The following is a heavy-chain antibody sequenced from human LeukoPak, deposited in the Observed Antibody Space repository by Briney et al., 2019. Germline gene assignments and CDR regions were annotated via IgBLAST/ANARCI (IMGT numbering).Heavy chain of an antibody. CDR3: AKEYCGGDCYSGNIDAFDI. CDR1: EFTFSNFD. D-gene: IGHD2-21*02. V-gene: IGHV3-30*18. Sequence: GGSLRLSCAASEFTFSNFDMHWVRQAPGKGLEWVAVISYDGSNKYYADSVKGRFTTSRDNSESTLYLQMDSLRAEDTAVYYCAKEYCGGDCYSGNIDAFDIWGQGTMVTVSS. CDR2: ISYDGSNK. J-gene: IGHJ3*02.